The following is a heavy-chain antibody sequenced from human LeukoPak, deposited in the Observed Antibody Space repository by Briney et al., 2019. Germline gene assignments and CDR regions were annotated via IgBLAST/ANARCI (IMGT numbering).Heavy chain of an antibody. CDR3: ARDSLGSGWSVGYFQH. CDR1: GFTVSSNY. V-gene: IGHV3-66*02. D-gene: IGHD6-19*01. CDR2: IYSGGST. Sequence: GGSLRLSCAASGFTVSSNYMSWVRQAPGKGLEWVSVIYSGGSTYYADSVKGRFTISRDNSKNTLYLQMNSLRAEDTAVYCCARDSLGSGWSVGYFQHWGQGTLVTVSS. J-gene: IGHJ1*01.